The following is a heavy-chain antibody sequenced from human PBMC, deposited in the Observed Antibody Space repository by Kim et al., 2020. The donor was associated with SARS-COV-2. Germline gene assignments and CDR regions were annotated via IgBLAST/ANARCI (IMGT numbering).Heavy chain of an antibody. J-gene: IGHJ4*02. CDR3: ARGWLQNSFDY. CDR2: ISSGGDTI. Sequence: GGSLRLSCAASGFSFSLFSMDWVRQAPGKGLEWVAYISSGGDTIHYSDSANGRFTISRDNARNSVSMQMNNFRDEDTAVYYCARGWLQNSFDYWGQGTPV. CDR1: GFSFSLFS. V-gene: IGHV3-48*02. D-gene: IGHD5-12*01.